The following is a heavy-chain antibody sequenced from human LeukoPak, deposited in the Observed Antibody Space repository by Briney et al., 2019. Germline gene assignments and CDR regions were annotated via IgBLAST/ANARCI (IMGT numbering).Heavy chain of an antibody. J-gene: IGHJ4*02. V-gene: IGHV4-38-2*01. CDR3: ARIYCTGGSCYHHDY. CDR1: GYFISSDYY. D-gene: IGHD2-15*01. Sequence: PSETLSLTCAVSGYFISSDYYWGWIRPPPGKGLEWIGTIYHIGSAYYNPSLKSRVIISVDTSKNQFSLKLNSVTAADTAVYYCARIYCTGGSCYHHDYWGQGTLVTVSS. CDR2: IYHIGSA.